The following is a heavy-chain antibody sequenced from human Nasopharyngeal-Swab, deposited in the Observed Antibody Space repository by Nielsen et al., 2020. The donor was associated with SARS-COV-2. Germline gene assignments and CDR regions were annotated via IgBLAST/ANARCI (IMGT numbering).Heavy chain of an antibody. CDR1: GFTFSDYY. CDR3: ARSNGDDYGGPQESYYFDY. CDR2: ISSSGSTI. D-gene: IGHD4-23*01. V-gene: IGHV3-11*04. Sequence: GESLKISCAASGFTFSDYYMSWIRQAPGKGLEWVSYISSSGSTIYYADSVKGRFTISRDNAKNSLYLQMNSLRAEDTAVYYCARSNGDDYGGPQESYYFDYWGQGTLVTVSS. J-gene: IGHJ4*02.